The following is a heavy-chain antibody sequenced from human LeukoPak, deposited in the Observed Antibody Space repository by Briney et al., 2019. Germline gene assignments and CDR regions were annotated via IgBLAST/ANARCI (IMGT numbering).Heavy chain of an antibody. Sequence: PSETLSLTCTVSGGSISSYYWSWIRQPPGKGLEWIGYIYYSGSTNYNPSLKSRVTISVDTSKNQFSLKLSSVTAADTAVYYCARDIGGSQVFDYWGQGTLLTVSS. CDR2: IYYSGST. J-gene: IGHJ4*02. V-gene: IGHV4-59*01. D-gene: IGHD1-26*01. CDR3: ARDIGGSQVFDY. CDR1: GGSISSYY.